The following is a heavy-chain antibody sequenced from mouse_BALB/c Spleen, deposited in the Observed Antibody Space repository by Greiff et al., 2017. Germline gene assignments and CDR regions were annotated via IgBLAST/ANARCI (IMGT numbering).Heavy chain of an antibody. CDR1: GFTFSSYA. J-gene: IGHJ2*01. V-gene: IGHV5-6-5*01. CDR3: ARGNYYGSSYSY. Sequence: EVQLVESGGGLVKPGGSLKLSCAASGFTFSSYAMSWVRQTPEKRLEWVASISSGGSTYYPDSVKGRFTISRDNARNILYLQMSSLRSEDTAMYYCARGNYYGSSYSYWGQGTTLTVSS. D-gene: IGHD1-1*01. CDR2: ISSGGST.